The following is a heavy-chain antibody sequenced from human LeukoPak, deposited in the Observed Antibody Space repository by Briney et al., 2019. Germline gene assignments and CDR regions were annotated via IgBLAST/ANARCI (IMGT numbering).Heavy chain of an antibody. Sequence: SVNVSCKASGFTSTNFAVQWVRQARGQRLEWIGWIIVGSGATKCAQDFQERVTITRDLSTSTLYMELRSLTSEDTAVYYCASDLSNPRMGASYLDSWGQGTLVTVSS. CDR2: IIVGSGAT. D-gene: IGHD3-16*01. V-gene: IGHV1-58*01. J-gene: IGHJ4*02. CDR1: GFTSTNFA. CDR3: ASDLSNPRMGASYLDS.